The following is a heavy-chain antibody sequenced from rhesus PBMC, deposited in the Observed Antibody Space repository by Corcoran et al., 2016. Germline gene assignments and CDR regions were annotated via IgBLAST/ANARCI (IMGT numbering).Heavy chain of an antibody. V-gene: IGHV4-93*01. J-gene: IGHJ4*01. CDR3: ARTYYGSDFDY. D-gene: IGHD3-28*01. CDR1: GGSISTSNW. CDR2: IYGRGGSI. Sequence: QVQLQESGPAVVKPSETLSLTRAVSGGSISTSNWWSWLRQFPGKGLEWSGAIYGRGGSIEYTPSLKSRVTISKDTSKNQCSLNLSSLTAADTAVYYCARTYYGSDFDYWGQGVLVTVSS.